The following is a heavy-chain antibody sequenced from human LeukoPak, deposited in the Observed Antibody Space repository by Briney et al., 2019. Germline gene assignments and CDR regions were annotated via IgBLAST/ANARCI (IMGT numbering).Heavy chain of an antibody. CDR1: GFTFSTYT. J-gene: IGHJ6*02. CDR3: ARDVAVAGGYYYYYYAMDV. Sequence: QAGGSLRLSCAASGFTFSTYTIPWVRQAPGKGLEWVAVISYDGSNKYYADSVRGRFTISRDNSKNTLYLQMNSLRAEDSTVYYCARDVAVAGGYYYYYYAMDVWGQGTTVTVSS. D-gene: IGHD6-19*01. CDR2: ISYDGSNK. V-gene: IGHV3-30-3*01.